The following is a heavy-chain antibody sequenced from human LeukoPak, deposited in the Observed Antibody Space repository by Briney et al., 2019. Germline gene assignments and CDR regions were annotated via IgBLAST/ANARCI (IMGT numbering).Heavy chain of an antibody. D-gene: IGHD6-19*01. CDR2: ISPNTGAT. V-gene: IGHV1-2*02. CDR3: ARDRVGSGWPRPYYFEF. Sequence: ASVKVSCKPSGYTFTGYYMHWVRQAPGQGLEWMGWISPNTGATMYAQKFQGRVTLTRGTSIDTGYMELSSLRSDDTAVYYCARDRVGSGWPRPYYFEFWGQGSLVSVSS. CDR1: GYTFTGYY. J-gene: IGHJ4*02.